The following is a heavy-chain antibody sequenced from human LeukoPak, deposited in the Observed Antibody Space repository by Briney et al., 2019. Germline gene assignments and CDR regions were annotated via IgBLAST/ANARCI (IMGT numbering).Heavy chain of an antibody. J-gene: IGHJ4*02. Sequence: ASVKVSCKASGYTFTSYYMHWVRQAPGQGLEWIGRINPKNGDTNYAQKFQDRVTMTRDTSISTAYMELSRLRSDDTAVYYCARGGYYDFWSGYRTTTYYFDYWGQGTLVTVSS. CDR3: ARGGYYDFWSGYRTTTYYFDY. V-gene: IGHV1-2*06. CDR2: INPKNGDT. D-gene: IGHD3-3*01. CDR1: GYTFTSYY.